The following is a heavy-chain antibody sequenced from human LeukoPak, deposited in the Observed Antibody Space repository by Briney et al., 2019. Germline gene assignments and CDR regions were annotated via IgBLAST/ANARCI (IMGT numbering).Heavy chain of an antibody. CDR2: ISSSSSYI. CDR3: ASPIVYRNAFDI. J-gene: IGHJ3*02. D-gene: IGHD3-9*01. Sequence: PGGSLRLSCAASGFTFSSYSTNWVRQAPGKGLEWVSSISSSSSYIYYADSVKGRFTISRDNAKNSLYLQMNSLRAEDTAVYYCASPIVYRNAFDIWGQGTMVTVSS. CDR1: GFTFSSYS. V-gene: IGHV3-21*01.